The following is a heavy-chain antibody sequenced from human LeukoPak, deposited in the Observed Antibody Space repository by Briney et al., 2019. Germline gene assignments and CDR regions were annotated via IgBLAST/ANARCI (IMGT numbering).Heavy chain of an antibody. Sequence: GESLQISCKGSGYVFTSYWIGGVRQVPGKGLEWMGIIYPGDSDTRYSPSFQRQVPISADNSISPAYLQWSSLKASDTAMYYCARLSRQYSYGYIGWGQGTLVTVSS. V-gene: IGHV5-51*01. CDR3: ARLSRQYSYGYIG. D-gene: IGHD5-18*01. J-gene: IGHJ4*02. CDR2: IYPGDSDT. CDR1: GYVFTSYW.